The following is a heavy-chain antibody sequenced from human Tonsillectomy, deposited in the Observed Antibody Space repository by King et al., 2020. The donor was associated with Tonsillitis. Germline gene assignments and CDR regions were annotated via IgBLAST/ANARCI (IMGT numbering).Heavy chain of an antibody. CDR2: TRNKANSYTT. J-gene: IGHJ4*02. Sequence: VQLVESGGGLVQPGGSLRLSCAASGFTFSDHYMDWVRQAPGKGLEWVGRTRNKANSYTTEYAASVKGRFTISRDVSKNSLYLQMNSLKTEDTAVYYCARASTYYSGWSVPDYWGQGTLVTVSS. D-gene: IGHD6-19*01. V-gene: IGHV3-72*01. CDR1: GFTFSDHY. CDR3: ARASTYYSGWSVPDY.